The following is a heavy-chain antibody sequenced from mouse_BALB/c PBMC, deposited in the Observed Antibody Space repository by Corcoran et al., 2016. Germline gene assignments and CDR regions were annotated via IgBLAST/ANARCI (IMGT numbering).Heavy chain of an antibody. CDR2: INPYNDGT. J-gene: IGHJ4*01. Sequence: EVQLQQSGPELVKPGASVKMSCKASGYTFTSYVMHWVKQKPGQGLEWIGYINPYNDGTKYNEKFKGKATLTSDKSSNTAYMELSSLTSEDSAVYYCARLYSGIAMDYWGQGTSVTVSS. V-gene: IGHV1S136*01. CDR1: GYTFTSYV. D-gene: IGHD3-1*01. CDR3: ARLYSGIAMDY.